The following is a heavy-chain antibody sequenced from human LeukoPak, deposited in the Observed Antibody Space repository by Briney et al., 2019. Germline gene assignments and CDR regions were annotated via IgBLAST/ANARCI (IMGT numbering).Heavy chain of an antibody. Sequence: GGSLRLSCAASGFTFSSYGMHWVRQAPGKGLEWVAVIWYDGSNKYYADSVKGRSTISRDNSKNTLYLQMNSLRAEDTAVYYCARDHIVGAIHFDYWGQGTLVTVSS. CDR3: ARDHIVGAIHFDY. V-gene: IGHV3-33*01. D-gene: IGHD1-26*01. J-gene: IGHJ4*02. CDR1: GFTFSSYG. CDR2: IWYDGSNK.